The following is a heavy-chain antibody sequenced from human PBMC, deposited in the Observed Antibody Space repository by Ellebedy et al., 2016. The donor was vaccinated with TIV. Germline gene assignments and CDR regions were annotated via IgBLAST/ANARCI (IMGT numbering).Heavy chain of an antibody. CDR2: ISGSGGST. CDR1: GFTFSSYA. V-gene: IGHV3-23*01. D-gene: IGHD4-17*01. J-gene: IGHJ4*02. CDR3: AKDISYGDEGVYYFDY. Sequence: PGGSLRLSCAASGFTFSSYAMSWVRQAPGKGLEWVSAISGSGGSTYYADSVKGRFTISRDNSKNTLYLQMNSLRAEDTAVYYCAKDISYGDEGVYYFDYWGQGTLVTVSS.